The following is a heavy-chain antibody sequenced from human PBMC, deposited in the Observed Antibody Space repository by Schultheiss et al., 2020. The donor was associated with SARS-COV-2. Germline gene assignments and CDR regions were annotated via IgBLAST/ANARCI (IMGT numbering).Heavy chain of an antibody. CDR2: IYSGGST. CDR3: ARSLGGWFDP. V-gene: IGHV3-53*04. CDR1: GFTFSNAW. Sequence: GGSLRLSCAASGFTFSNAWMSWVRQAPGKGLEWVSVIYSGGSTYYADSVKGRFTISRHNSKNTLYLQMNSLRAEDTAVYYCARSLGGWFDPWGQGTLVTVSS. J-gene: IGHJ5*02.